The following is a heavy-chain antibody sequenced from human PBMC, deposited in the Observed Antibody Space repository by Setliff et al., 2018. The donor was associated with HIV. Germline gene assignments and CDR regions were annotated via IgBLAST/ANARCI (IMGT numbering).Heavy chain of an antibody. V-gene: IGHV3-30*03. CDR3: VRDPIEGSPDYFDY. CDR1: GFSFSNNP. Sequence: GGSLRLSCAVSGFSFSNNPMNWVRQAPGKGLEWVAVMSTGGGIKICADSVKGRFTISRDNSRNTLFLQMNNLRPEDTATYYCVRDPIEGSPDYFDYWGQGALVTVSS. CDR2: MSTGGGIK. D-gene: IGHD1-26*01. J-gene: IGHJ4*02.